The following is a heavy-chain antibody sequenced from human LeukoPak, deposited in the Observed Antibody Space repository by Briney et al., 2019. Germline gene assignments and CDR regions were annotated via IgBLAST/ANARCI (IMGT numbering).Heavy chain of an antibody. D-gene: IGHD4-17*01. J-gene: IGHJ3*02. CDR1: GFTFSSYW. CDR3: ARGQVTAVTRLAAFDI. CDR2: IKHDGSEK. Sequence: PGGSLRLSCAASGFTFSSYWMNWVRQAPGKGLEWVANIKHDGSEKYYVDSVKGRFTISRDNAKNSLYLQMNSLRAEDTAVYYCARGQVTAVTRLAAFDIWDQGTMVIVSS. V-gene: IGHV3-7*04.